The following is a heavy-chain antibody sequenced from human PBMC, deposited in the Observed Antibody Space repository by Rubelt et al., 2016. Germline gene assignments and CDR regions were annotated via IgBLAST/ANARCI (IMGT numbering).Heavy chain of an antibody. D-gene: IGHD5-18*01. V-gene: IGHV1-3*01. CDR1: GYTFTSYA. CDR2: INAGNGNT. Sequence: QVQLVQSGAEVKKPGASVKVSCKASGYTFTSYAMHWVPQAPGQRLEWMGWINAGNGNTKYSQQFQGGVTVTRDTSASTACMELSSLRSEDTAVYYCARSKDTAMVTDADWYFDLWGRGTLVTVSS. J-gene: IGHJ2*01. CDR3: ARSKDTAMVTDADWYFDL.